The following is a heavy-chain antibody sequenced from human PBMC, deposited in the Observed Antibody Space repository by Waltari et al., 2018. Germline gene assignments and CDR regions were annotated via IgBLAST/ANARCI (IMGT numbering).Heavy chain of an antibody. CDR2: IYSGGST. D-gene: IGHD5-18*01. V-gene: IGHV3-23*03. J-gene: IGHJ4*02. CDR1: GFTFSSYA. Sequence: EVQLLESGGGLVQPGGSLRLSCAASGFTFSSYAMSWVRQAPGKGLEWVSVIYSGGSTYYADSVKGRFTISRDNSKNTLYLQMNSLRAEDTAVDYCAKDGGYSYGSLDYWGQGTLVTVSS. CDR3: AKDGGYSYGSLDY.